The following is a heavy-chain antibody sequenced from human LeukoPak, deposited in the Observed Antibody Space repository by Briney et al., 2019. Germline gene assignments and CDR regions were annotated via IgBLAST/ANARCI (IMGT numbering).Heavy chain of an antibody. CDR1: GGSISTYS. D-gene: IGHD3-9*01. CDR2: IYYSGNT. CDR3: ARVRLVGYDILTGYYSFDY. V-gene: IGHV4-59*01. J-gene: IGHJ4*02. Sequence: SETLSLTCTVSGGSISTYSWSWLRQPPGKGLEWIGYIYYSGNTNYNPSLKSRVTISVDTSKNQFSLNLSSVTAADTAVYYCARVRLVGYDILTGYYSFDYWGQGTLVTVSS.